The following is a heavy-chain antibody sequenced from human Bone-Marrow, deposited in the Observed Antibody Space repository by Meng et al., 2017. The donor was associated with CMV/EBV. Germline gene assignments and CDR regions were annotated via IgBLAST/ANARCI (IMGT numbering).Heavy chain of an antibody. D-gene: IGHD3-22*01. J-gene: IGHJ3*02. V-gene: IGHV4-34*01. Sequence: SETLSLTCAVYGGSFSGYYWSWIRQPPGKGLEWIGEINHSGSTNYNPSLKSRVTISVDTSKNQFSLKLSSVTAADTAVYYCARDGEWGYYDSSGYYLPTLVFDIWGQGTMVTVSS. CDR1: GGSFSGYY. CDR3: ARDGEWGYYDSSGYYLPTLVFDI. CDR2: INHSGST.